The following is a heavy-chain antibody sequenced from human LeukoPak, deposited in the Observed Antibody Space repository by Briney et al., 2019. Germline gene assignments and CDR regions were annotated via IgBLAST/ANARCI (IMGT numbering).Heavy chain of an antibody. D-gene: IGHD4-11*01. V-gene: IGHV1-2*02. CDR1: GHTFTGYY. CDR3: AIEQYSYYYYYMDV. J-gene: IGHJ6*03. Sequence: EASVKVSCKASGHTFTGYYMHWVRQAPGQGLEWMGWINANSGDTNYAQKFQGRVTMTRDTSISTAYMELSRLRSDDTAVYYCAIEQYSYYYYYMDVWGKGTTVTISS. CDR2: INANSGDT.